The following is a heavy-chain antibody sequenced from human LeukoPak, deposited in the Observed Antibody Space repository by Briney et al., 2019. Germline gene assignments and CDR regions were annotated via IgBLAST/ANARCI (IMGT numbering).Heavy chain of an antibody. D-gene: IGHD2-15*01. V-gene: IGHV3-30-3*01. CDR1: GFPFASYA. CDR2: VGYDGTET. Sequence: PGGSLRLSCAASGFPFASYAMSWVRQAPGKGLECVAVVGYDGTETYYADSVRGRFTISRDNSKGTLYLQMNSLRAEDTALYHCARTNVAFDQWGQGTLVTVSS. J-gene: IGHJ4*02. CDR3: ARTNVAFDQ.